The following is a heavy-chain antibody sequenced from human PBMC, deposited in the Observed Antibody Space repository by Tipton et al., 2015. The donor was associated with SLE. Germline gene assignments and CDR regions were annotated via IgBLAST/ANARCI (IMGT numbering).Heavy chain of an antibody. D-gene: IGHD3-3*01. CDR2: ISGSAAST. CDR3: ARDGAIFGVAVNPGGAFDV. J-gene: IGHJ3*01. Sequence: SLRLSCATSGFTFSSHAMNWVRQAPGKGLEWVSAISGSAASTYYADSVKGRFTISRDNAKNSLYLQMNSLRAEDTAVYYCARDGAIFGVAVNPGGAFDVWGQGTMVTVSS. V-gene: IGHV3-23*01. CDR1: GFTFSSHA.